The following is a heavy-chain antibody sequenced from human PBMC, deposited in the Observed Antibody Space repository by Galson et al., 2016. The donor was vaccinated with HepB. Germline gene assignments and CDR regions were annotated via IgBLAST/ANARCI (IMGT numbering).Heavy chain of an antibody. V-gene: IGHV4-59*01. CDR2: IYSSGVT. CDR3: ARSPYSNYWFDP. J-gene: IGHJ5*02. D-gene: IGHD4-11*01. Sequence: SETLSLTCTVSGGSINNYYWSWIRQPPGKGLEWIGYIYSSGVTNQNPSLRSRVTISIDTSKNQFSLNLKPVTPADTAVYYCARSPYSNYWFDPWGQGTLVTVSS. CDR1: GGSINNYY.